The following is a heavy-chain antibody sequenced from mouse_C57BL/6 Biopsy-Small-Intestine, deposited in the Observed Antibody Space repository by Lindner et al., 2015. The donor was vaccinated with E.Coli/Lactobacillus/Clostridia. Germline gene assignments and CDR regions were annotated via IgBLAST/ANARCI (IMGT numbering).Heavy chain of an antibody. CDR3: ARNFYTMDY. V-gene: IGHV1-9*01. Sequence: VQLQESGAELLKPGAPVKLSCKTTDYTFTGYWIQWVKQRPGHGLEWIGEILPGSDTTNYNEKFNDKATFTADTSSNTAYMQLSSLTTEDSAIYYCARNFYTMDYWGQGTSIIVSS. CDR1: DYTFTGYW. J-gene: IGHJ4*01. CDR2: ILPGSDTT.